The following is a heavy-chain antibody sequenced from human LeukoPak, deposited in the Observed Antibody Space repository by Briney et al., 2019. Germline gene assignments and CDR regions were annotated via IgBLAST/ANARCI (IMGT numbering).Heavy chain of an antibody. D-gene: IGHD5-18*01. CDR3: ARGRYSYGYPLYYFDF. Sequence: SETLSLTCTVSGGSISSYYWSWIRQPPGKGLEWIGYIYYSGSTNYNPSLKSRVTISVDTSKNQFSLKLSSVTAADTAVYYCARGRYSYGYPLYYFDFWGQGTLVTVSS. J-gene: IGHJ4*02. V-gene: IGHV4-59*01. CDR2: IYYSGST. CDR1: GGSISSYY.